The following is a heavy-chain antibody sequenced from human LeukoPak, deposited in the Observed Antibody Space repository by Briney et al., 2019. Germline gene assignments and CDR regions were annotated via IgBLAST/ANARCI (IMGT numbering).Heavy chain of an antibody. CDR3: AKGYYDSSGYYYDDY. J-gene: IGHJ4*02. V-gene: IGHV3-23*01. CDR1: GFTFSSYG. D-gene: IGHD3-22*01. CDR2: ISGSGGST. Sequence: AGGSLRLSCAASGFTFSSYGMSWVRQAPGKGLEWVSAISGSGGSTYYADSVKGRFTISRDNSKNTLYLQMNSLRAEDTAVYYCAKGYYDSSGYYYDDYWGQGTLVTVSS.